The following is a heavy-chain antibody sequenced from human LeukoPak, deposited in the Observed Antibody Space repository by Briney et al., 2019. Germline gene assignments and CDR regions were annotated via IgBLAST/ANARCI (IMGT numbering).Heavy chain of an antibody. J-gene: IGHJ5*02. CDR3: ARAPLGDTSWFDP. CDR1: GYTFTGYY. D-gene: IGHD5-18*01. CDR2: INPNSGGT. V-gene: IGHV1-2*02. Sequence: ASVKVSCKASGYTFTGYYMHWVRQAPGQGLEWMGWINPNSGGTNYAQKFQGRVTMTRDTSISTAYMELSRLRSDDTAVYYCARAPLGDTSWFDPWGQGTLVTVSS.